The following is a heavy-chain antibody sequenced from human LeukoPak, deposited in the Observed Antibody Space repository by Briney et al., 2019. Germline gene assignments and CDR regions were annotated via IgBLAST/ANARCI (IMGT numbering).Heavy chain of an antibody. CDR2: ISASNGNT. J-gene: IGHJ4*02. CDR1: GFTFSSYA. Sequence: GGSLRLSCAGSGFTFSSYAMTWVRQAPGKGLKWVSGISASNGNTYHADSVKGRFTISRDNSKGTLYLQMNSLRVEDTAVYYCAKGSSDSRYSALEYWGQGTLVTVSS. D-gene: IGHD3-22*01. V-gene: IGHV3-23*01. CDR3: AKGSSDSRYSALEY.